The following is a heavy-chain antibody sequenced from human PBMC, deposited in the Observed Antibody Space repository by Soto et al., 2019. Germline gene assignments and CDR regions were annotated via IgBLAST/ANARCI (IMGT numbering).Heavy chain of an antibody. CDR1: GGSISSYY. V-gene: IGHV4-39*01. CDR2: IYYSGST. Sequence: QLQLQESGPGLVKPSETLSLTCTVSGGSISSYYWGWIRRPPGKGLEWIGSIYYSGSTYYNPSLKSRVTISVDPSKNQFSLKLSSVTAADTAVYYCARRWGYSFDSWGQGTLVTVSS. D-gene: IGHD7-27*01. J-gene: IGHJ4*02. CDR3: ARRWGYSFDS.